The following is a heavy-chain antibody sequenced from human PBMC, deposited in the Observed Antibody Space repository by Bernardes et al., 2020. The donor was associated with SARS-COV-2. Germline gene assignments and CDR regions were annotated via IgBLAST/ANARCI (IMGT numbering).Heavy chain of an antibody. CDR2: IGGSGGST. J-gene: IGHJ6*02. Sequence: GGSLRLSCAASGFTFSSYAMSWVRQAPGKGLEWVSAIGGSGGSTYYADSVKGRFTISRDNSKNTLYLQMNSLRAEDTAVYYCAKGSGDHIPHMTDVWGQGTTVTVSS. D-gene: IGHD4-17*01. CDR3: AKGSGDHIPHMTDV. V-gene: IGHV3-23*01. CDR1: GFTFSSYA.